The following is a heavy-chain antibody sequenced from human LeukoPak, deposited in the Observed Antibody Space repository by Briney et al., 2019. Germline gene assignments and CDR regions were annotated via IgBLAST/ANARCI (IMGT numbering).Heavy chain of an antibody. V-gene: IGHV1-69*13. Sequence: GASVKVSCKASGGTFSSYAISWVRQAPGQGLEWMGGIIPIFGTANYAQKFQGRVTITADESTSTAYMELSSLRSDDTAVYYCARDRGSYRLRLWFDPWGQGTLVTVSS. J-gene: IGHJ5*02. D-gene: IGHD1-26*01. CDR3: ARDRGSYRLRLWFDP. CDR1: GGTFSSYA. CDR2: IIPIFGTA.